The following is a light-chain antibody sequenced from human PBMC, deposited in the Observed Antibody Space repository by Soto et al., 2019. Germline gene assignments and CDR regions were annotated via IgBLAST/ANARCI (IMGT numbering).Light chain of an antibody. CDR2: DAS. J-gene: IGKJ4*01. Sequence: DIQMTQSPSSLSASVGDRVTITCRASQSISTYLIWYQQKPGKAPKLLIYDASSLESGVPSRFSGSGSGTEFTLTISSLQPEDFATYYCQQYDSYPLTFGGGTKV. CDR3: QQYDSYPLT. V-gene: IGKV1-5*01. CDR1: QSISTY.